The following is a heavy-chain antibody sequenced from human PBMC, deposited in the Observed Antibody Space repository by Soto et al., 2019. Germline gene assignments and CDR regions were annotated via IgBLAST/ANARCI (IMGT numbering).Heavy chain of an antibody. CDR1: GGSISSGGYY. CDR2: IYYSGST. V-gene: IGHV4-31*03. J-gene: IGHJ4*02. D-gene: IGHD2-15*01. Sequence: QVQLQESGPGLVKPSQTLSLTCTVSGGSISSGGYYWSWIRQHPGKGLEWIGYIYYSGSTYYNPSLNSRVTISVDTSKNQFSLKLSSVTAADTAVYYCAREYCSGGSCYSRGPRFDYWGQGTLVTVSS. CDR3: AREYCSGGSCYSRGPRFDY.